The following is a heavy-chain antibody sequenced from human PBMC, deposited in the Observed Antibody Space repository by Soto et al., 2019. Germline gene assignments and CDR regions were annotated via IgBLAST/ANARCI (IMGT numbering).Heavy chain of an antibody. CDR3: VRDKSPYSSGWHNRHFDY. V-gene: IGHV3-30-3*01. CDR1: GFTFSSYA. CDR2: TSYDGSNK. D-gene: IGHD6-19*01. J-gene: IGHJ4*02. Sequence: QVQLVESGGGVVQPGRSLRLSCAASGFTFSSYAMHWVRQAPGKGLEWVAVTSYDGSNKYYADSVKGRFTISRDNSKSLYLQMNSLRAEDTAVYYCVRDKSPYSSGWHNRHFDYWGQRTLVTVSS.